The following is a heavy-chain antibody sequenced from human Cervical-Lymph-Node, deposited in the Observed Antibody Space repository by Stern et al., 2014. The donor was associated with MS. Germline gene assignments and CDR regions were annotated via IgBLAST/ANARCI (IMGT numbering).Heavy chain of an antibody. CDR1: GGSISSGSYY. Sequence: VQLVESGPGLVKPSQTLSLTCTVSGGSISSGSYYWSWIRQPAGKGLEWIGRIYTSGSTNYNPSLKRRVPISVDTPKTQFPLKLTSVTAADTAVYYCARDCRLRYFDNYGMDVWGQGTTVTVSS. CDR3: ARDCRLRYFDNYGMDV. D-gene: IGHD3-9*01. J-gene: IGHJ6*02. CDR2: IYTSGST. V-gene: IGHV4-61*02.